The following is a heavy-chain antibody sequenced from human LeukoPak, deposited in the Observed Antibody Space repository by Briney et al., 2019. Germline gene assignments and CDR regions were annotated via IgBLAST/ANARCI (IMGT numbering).Heavy chain of an antibody. CDR1: GFTFSSYA. CDR3: ARDPVRGDNWFDP. CDR2: ISSNGGST. D-gene: IGHD1-1*01. J-gene: IGHJ5*02. V-gene: IGHV3-64D*06. Sequence: GGSLRLSCSASGFTFSSYAMHWVRQAPGKGLEYVSAISSNGGSTYYADSVKGRFTISRDNSKNTLYLQMSSLRAEDTAVYYCARDPVRGDNWFDPWGQGTLVSVSS.